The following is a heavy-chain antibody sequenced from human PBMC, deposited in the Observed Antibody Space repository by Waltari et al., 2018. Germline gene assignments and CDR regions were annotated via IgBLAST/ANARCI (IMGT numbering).Heavy chain of an antibody. J-gene: IGHJ4*02. CDR3: ARDLDGDYGVY. V-gene: IGHV1-69*13. CDR2: ISPIVGTA. D-gene: IGHD4-17*01. CDR1: GGTFSSYA. Sequence: QVQLVQSGAEVKKPGSSVKVSCKASGGTFSSYAISWGRQAPGQGREWMGGISPIVGTATYGQKVQGRVTITADDSTSTAYMELSSLRSEDTAGYYCARDLDGDYGVYWGQGTLVTVSS.